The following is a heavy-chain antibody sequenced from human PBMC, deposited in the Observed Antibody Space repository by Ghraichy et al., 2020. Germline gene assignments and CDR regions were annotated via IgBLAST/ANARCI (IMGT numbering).Heavy chain of an antibody. CDR1: GFTFSTFSAYS. V-gene: IGHV3-48*01. CDR3: ARGDNSGRGSFDY. J-gene: IGHJ4*02. CDR2: ISRGSTTI. Sequence: GGSLRLSCAASGFTFSTFSAYSMNWVRQAPGKGLEWISYISRGSTTIYYADSVKGRFTISRDNAKDSLYLDISSLRPEDTAVYYCARGDNSGRGSFDYWGQGTLVTVSP. D-gene: IGHD1-26*01.